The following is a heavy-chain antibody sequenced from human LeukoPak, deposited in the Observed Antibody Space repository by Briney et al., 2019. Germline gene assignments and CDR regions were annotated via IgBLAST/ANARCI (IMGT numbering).Heavy chain of an antibody. J-gene: IGHJ4*02. D-gene: IGHD3-10*01. CDR2: IKQDGSEK. CDR3: ARMDIGLVRD. CDR1: GFTFSSYW. V-gene: IGHV3-7*01. Sequence: GGSLRLSCSASGFTFSSYWMSWARQAPGKGLEWVANIKQDGSEKYYVDSVKGRFTISRDNAKNSLSLQMNSLRAEDTAVYYCARMDIGLVRDWGQGTLVTVSS.